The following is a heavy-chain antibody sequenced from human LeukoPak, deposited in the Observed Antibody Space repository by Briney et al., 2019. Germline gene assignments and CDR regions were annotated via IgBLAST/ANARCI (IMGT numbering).Heavy chain of an antibody. D-gene: IGHD1-14*01. Sequence: ASVKVSCRASGYTFTSYGISWARQAPGRGLEWMGWLSASDGNTNYAQKLQGKVTMTTDTSTSTVYMELRSLRSDDTAVYYWARTRNHAFDIWGQGTMVTVS. J-gene: IGHJ3*02. CDR2: LSASDGNT. CDR3: ARTRNHAFDI. V-gene: IGHV1-18*01. CDR1: GYTFTSYG.